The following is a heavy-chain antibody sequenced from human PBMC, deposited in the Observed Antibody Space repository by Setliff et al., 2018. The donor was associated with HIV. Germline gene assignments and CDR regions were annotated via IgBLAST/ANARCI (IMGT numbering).Heavy chain of an antibody. CDR1: GGIFNTYG. D-gene: IGHD5-12*01. CDR3: ARGPLYGYDRGYFDY. CDR2: IIPIARAP. J-gene: IGHJ4*02. Sequence: ASVKVSCKASGGIFNTYGMNWVRQAPGQGLEWMGGIIPIARAPNYAQKFQDRVTITADESTTTVYMEMRSLTSGDAALYYCARGPLYGYDRGYFDYWGQGTLVTVSS. V-gene: IGHV1-69*13.